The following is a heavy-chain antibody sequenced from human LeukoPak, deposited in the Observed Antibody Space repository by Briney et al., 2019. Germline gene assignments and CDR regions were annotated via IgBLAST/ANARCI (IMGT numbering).Heavy chain of an antibody. CDR2: IYPGDSDT. Sequence: GESLKISCKGSGYSFTSYWIGWVRQMPGKGLEWMGIIYPGDSDTRYSPSFQGQVTISADKSISTAYLQWTGLKASDTAMYYCARHKDVSSGSYYFDYWGQGTLVTVSS. V-gene: IGHV5-51*01. CDR1: GYSFTSYW. D-gene: IGHD3-22*01. CDR3: ARHKDVSSGSYYFDY. J-gene: IGHJ4*02.